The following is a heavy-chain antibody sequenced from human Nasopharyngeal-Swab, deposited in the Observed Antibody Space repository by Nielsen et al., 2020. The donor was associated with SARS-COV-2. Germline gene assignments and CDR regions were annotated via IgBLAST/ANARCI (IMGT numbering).Heavy chain of an antibody. CDR3: ARELLTYCGGDCPFDY. CDR2: ISAYNGNT. Sequence: ASVKVSCKAFGYTFTSYGISWVRQAPGQGLEWMGWISAYNGNTNYAQKLQGRVTMTTDTSTSTAYMELRSLRSDDTAVYYCARELLTYCGGDCPFDYWGQGTLVTVSS. V-gene: IGHV1-18*04. D-gene: IGHD2-21*02. CDR1: GYTFTSYG. J-gene: IGHJ4*02.